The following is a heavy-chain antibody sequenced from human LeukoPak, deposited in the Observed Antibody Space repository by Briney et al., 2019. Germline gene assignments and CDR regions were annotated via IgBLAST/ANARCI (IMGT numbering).Heavy chain of an antibody. J-gene: IGHJ4*02. CDR3: ARDHRYAFDY. V-gene: IGHV3-48*04. D-gene: IGHD5-12*01. Sequence: GSLRLPCAASGFTFSDNSMNWVGQAPGKGLEWISYVGISSGNTKYADSVKGRFTISGDSAKNSVFLQMNNLRVEDTAVYYCARDHRYAFDYWGQGTLVTVSS. CDR1: GFTFSDNS. CDR2: VGISSGNT.